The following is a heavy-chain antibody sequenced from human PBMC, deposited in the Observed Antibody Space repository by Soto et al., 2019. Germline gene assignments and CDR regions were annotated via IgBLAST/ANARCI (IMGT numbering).Heavy chain of an antibody. D-gene: IGHD2-2*02. Sequence: GGSLRLSCAASGFTVNTYGMHWVRQAPGKGLEWVAVISYDGTDKYYADSVKGRFIISRDNSKNPLYLQMNSLRAEDTAIYYCAKSPNFYCSSPNCYKFYFDFWGQGALVTVSS. CDR2: ISYDGTDK. CDR1: GFTVNTYG. CDR3: AKSPNFYCSSPNCYKFYFDF. V-gene: IGHV3-30*18. J-gene: IGHJ4*02.